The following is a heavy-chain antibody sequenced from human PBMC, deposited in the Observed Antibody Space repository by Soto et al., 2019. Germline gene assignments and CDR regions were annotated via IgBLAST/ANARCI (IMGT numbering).Heavy chain of an antibody. J-gene: IGHJ4*02. Sequence: EVQLVESGGGLVKPGGSLRLSCAASGFTFSSYSMNWVRQVPGKGLEWVSSISSSSSYIYYADSVKGRFTISRDNAKNSLYLQMNSLRAEDTAVYHCARVGGQLVPGFDYWGQGTLVTVSS. CDR1: GFTFSSYS. CDR2: ISSSSSYI. D-gene: IGHD6-6*01. V-gene: IGHV3-21*01. CDR3: ARVGGQLVPGFDY.